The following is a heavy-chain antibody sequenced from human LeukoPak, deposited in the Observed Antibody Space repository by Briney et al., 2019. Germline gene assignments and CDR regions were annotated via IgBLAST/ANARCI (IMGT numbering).Heavy chain of an antibody. CDR3: ARDRGPTRYDDSYLNWFDP. CDR2: IIPIFGTA. D-gene: IGHD4-17*01. CDR1: GYTFTSYY. V-gene: IGHV1-69*13. J-gene: IGHJ5*02. Sequence: ASVKVSCKASGYTFTSYYMHWVRQAPGQGLEWMGGIIPIFGTANYAQKFQGRVTITADESTSTAYMELSSLRSEDTAVYYCARDRGPTRYDDSYLNWFDPWGQGTLVTVSS.